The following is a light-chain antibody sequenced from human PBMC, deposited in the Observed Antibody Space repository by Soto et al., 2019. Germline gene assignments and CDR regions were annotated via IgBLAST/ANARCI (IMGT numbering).Light chain of an antibody. V-gene: IGKV1-5*01. Sequence: DFQMTQSPSTLSASVGDRVTITCRASQNIRSRLAWFQQTPGKAPNLLIYDASSLESGVPQRFSGSGSGTEFTLTISSLQPDDFATYYCQQYNSYSITFGQGTRLEI. J-gene: IGKJ5*01. CDR2: DAS. CDR1: QNIRSR. CDR3: QQYNSYSIT.